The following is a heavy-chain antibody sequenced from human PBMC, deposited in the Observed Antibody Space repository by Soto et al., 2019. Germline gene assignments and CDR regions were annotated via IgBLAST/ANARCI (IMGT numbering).Heavy chain of an antibody. CDR1: GGSISSYY. CDR2: IYYSGST. Sequence: SETLSLTCTVSGGSISSYYWSWIRQPPGKGLEWIGYIYYSGSTNYNPSPKSRVTISVDTSKNQFSLKLSSVTAADTAVYYCARGDVYYYYGMDVWGQGTTVTVSS. J-gene: IGHJ6*02. CDR3: ARGDVYYYYGMDV. V-gene: IGHV4-59*01. D-gene: IGHD3-16*01.